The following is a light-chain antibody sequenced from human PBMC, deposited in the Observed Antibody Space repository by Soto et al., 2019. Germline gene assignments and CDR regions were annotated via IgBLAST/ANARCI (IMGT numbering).Light chain of an antibody. V-gene: IGKV1-5*03. CDR3: QQYTTYPLT. CDR2: KAS. J-gene: IGKJ4*01. Sequence: DIQMTQSPSTLSASVGDRVTITCRASQSISTWLAWYQQKPGKAPKLLIYKASSLEGGVPSRFGGSGSGTLFNITISSLHPDDFATYYCQQYTTYPLTFGGGTTVDI. CDR1: QSISTW.